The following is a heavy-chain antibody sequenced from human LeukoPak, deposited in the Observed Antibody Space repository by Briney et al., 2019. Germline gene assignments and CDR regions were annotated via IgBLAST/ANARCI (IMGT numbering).Heavy chain of an antibody. J-gene: IGHJ6*03. CDR1: GFTFDGYG. Sequence: GGSLRLSCAASGFTFDGYGLSWVRQAPGKGLEWVSGINWNGGGSGYADSVKGRFTISRDNAKNSLYLQMNSLRAGDTALYYCARMGSGSYYYYFYMDVWGKGTTVTVSS. CDR2: INWNGGGS. D-gene: IGHD1-26*01. V-gene: IGHV3-20*04. CDR3: ARMGSGSYYYYFYMDV.